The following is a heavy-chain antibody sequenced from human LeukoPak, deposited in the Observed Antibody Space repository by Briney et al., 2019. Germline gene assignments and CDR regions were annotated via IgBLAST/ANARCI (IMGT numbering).Heavy chain of an antibody. D-gene: IGHD2-8*02. CDR2: ISSSSSYM. CDR1: GFTFSGYN. Sequence: GGSLRLSCAASGFTFSGYNMNWVRQVPGKGLEWVSSISSSSSYMFYSDSVKGRFTISRDNARNSLYLQMNSLRADDTAIYYCAAAWSNFDYWGQGTLVTVSS. J-gene: IGHJ4*02. CDR3: AAAWSNFDY. V-gene: IGHV3-21*01.